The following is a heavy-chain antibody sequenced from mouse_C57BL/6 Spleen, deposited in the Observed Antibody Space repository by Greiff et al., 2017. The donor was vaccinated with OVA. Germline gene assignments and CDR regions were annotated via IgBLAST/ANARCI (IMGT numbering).Heavy chain of an antibody. CDR3: ARHELSYAMDY. CDR2: ISNLAYSI. Sequence: EVKLQESGGGLVQPGGSLKLSCAASGFTFSDYGMAWVRQAPRKGPEWVAFISNLAYSIYYADTVTGRFTISRENAKNTLYLEMSSLRSEDTAMYYCARHELSYAMDYWGQGTSVTVSS. J-gene: IGHJ4*01. D-gene: IGHD1-1*02. V-gene: IGHV5-15*01. CDR1: GFTFSDYG.